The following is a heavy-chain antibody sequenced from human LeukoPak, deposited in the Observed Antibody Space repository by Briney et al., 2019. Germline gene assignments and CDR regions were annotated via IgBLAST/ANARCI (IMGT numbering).Heavy chain of an antibody. CDR3: VRDIRAVGVTLYFDH. D-gene: IGHD1-26*01. CDR2: ISGGGGDI. V-gene: IGHV3-11*01. J-gene: IGHJ4*02. CDR1: GFAFSDYY. Sequence: GGSLRLSCAASGFAFSDYYMSWIRQAPGKGLEWLSYISGGGGDINYADSVKGRFSISRDNAKNSLYLQMNSLRAEDTAVYYCVRDIRAVGVTLYFDHWAREPWSPSPQ.